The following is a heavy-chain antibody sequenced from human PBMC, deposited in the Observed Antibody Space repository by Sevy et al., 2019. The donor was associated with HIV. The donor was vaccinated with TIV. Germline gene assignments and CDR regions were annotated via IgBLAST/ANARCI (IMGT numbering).Heavy chain of an antibody. CDR1: GFTFSSYA. CDR2: ISGSGGST. CDR3: AKVTGVTMVRGVIIKGGYFDY. V-gene: IGHV3-23*01. Sequence: GGSLRLSCAASGFTFSSYAMSWVRQAPGKGLEWVSAISGSGGSTYYADSVKGRFTISRDNSKNTLYLQMNSLRAEDTAVYYCAKVTGVTMVRGVIIKGGYFDYWGQGTLVTVS. J-gene: IGHJ4*02. D-gene: IGHD3-10*01.